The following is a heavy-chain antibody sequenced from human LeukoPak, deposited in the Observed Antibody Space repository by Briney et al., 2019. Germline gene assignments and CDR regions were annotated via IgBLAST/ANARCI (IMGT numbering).Heavy chain of an antibody. CDR3: ATLPSGYDSWFDP. CDR2: ISYDGSNK. D-gene: IGHD5-12*01. J-gene: IGHJ5*02. V-gene: IGHV3-30-3*01. Sequence: GGSLRLSCAASGFTFSSYAMHWVRQAPGKGLEWVAVISYDGSNKYYADSVKGRFTISRDNSKNTLYLQMNSLRAEDTAVYYCATLPSGYDSWFDPWGQGTLVTVSS. CDR1: GFTFSSYA.